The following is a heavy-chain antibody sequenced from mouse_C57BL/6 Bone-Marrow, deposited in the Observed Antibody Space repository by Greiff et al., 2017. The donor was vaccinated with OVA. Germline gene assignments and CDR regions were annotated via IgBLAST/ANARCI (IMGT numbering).Heavy chain of an antibody. J-gene: IGHJ2*01. CDR1: AINIKDDY. CDR2: IDTENGDT. V-gene: IGHV14-4*01. Sequence: VQLQQSGAELVGPGASVKLSCSASAINIKDDYMHWVKQRPERGLEWIGWIDTENGDTEYASKVQSKATITVDTSSNTTSLQLGSLTSEDTAVYYCDCYYYWGQGTTLTVSS. D-gene: IGHD2-3*01. CDR3: DCYYY.